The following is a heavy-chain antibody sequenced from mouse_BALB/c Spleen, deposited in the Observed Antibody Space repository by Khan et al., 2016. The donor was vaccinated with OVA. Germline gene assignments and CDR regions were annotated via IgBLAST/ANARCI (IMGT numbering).Heavy chain of an antibody. D-gene: IGHD1-1*01. CDR3: TRGGYGSPFAY. CDR2: INPSNGGT. CDR1: GYTFTSYY. V-gene: IGHV1S81*02. J-gene: IGHJ3*01. Sequence: QVQLQQSGAELVKPGASVKLSCKASGYTFTSYYMYWVKQRPGQGLEWIGEINPSNGGTNVNEKFTSKATLTVDKSSSTAYMEVSSLTSEDSAVYYCTRGGYGSPFAYWGQGTLVTVSA.